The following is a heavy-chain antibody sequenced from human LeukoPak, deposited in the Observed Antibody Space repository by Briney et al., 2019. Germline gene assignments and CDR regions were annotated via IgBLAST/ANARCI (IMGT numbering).Heavy chain of an antibody. CDR3: ARVPVDGSVDPTDPDFDY. J-gene: IGHJ4*02. CDR1: GYTFTSYY. CDR2: INPSGGST. Sequence: ASVKVSCKASGYTFTSYYMHWVRRAPGQGLEWMGIINPSGGSTSYAQKFQGRVTMTRDTSTSTVYMELSSLRSEDTAVYYCARVPVDGSVDPTDPDFDYWGQGTLVTVSS. V-gene: IGHV1-46*01. D-gene: IGHD3-22*01.